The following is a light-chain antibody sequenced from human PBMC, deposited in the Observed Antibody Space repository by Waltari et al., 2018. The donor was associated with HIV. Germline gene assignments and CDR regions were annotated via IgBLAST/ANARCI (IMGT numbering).Light chain of an antibody. Sequence: QSALTQPPSASGSPGQSVTISCAGTSSDIGLYNFVSWYQHHPGKAPKLMISEVSWRPSGVPYRVSGSKSGNTASLTVSGLQAEDEAAYYCCSYAGNNYLLFGGGTKLTVL. V-gene: IGLV2-8*01. CDR3: CSYAGNNYLL. J-gene: IGLJ2*01. CDR2: EVS. CDR1: SSDIGLYNF.